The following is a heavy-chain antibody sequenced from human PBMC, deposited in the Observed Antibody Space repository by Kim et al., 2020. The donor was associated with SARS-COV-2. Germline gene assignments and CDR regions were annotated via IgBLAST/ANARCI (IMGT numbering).Heavy chain of an antibody. J-gene: IGHJ4*02. CDR1: GYSFTSYW. D-gene: IGHD3-22*01. CDR3: ARASYYDSSGTYYFDY. V-gene: IGHV5-10-1*01. CDR2: IDPSDSYT. Sequence: GESLKISCKGSGYSFTSYWISWVRQMPGKGLEWMGRIDPSDSYTNYSPSFQGHVTISADKSISTAYLQWSSLKASDTAMYYCARASYYDSSGTYYFDYWGQGTLVTVSS.